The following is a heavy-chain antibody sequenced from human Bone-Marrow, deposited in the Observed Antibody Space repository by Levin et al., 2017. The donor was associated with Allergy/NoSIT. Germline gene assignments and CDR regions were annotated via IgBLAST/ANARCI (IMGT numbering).Heavy chain of an antibody. V-gene: IGHV2-70*16. CDR1: GFSISTTGMC. CDR3: ARIHGQRGHRYYPFDF. D-gene: IGHD2-21*02. J-gene: IGHJ4*02. CDR2: IDWDDDK. Sequence: SQTLSLPCRLSGFSISTTGMCVSWIRQSPGKALEWLARIDWDDDKFYRTSLKSSLTISKDTFNNQVVLTMTNMEPMDTGTYYCARIHGQRGHRYYPFDFWGPGTLVTVSS.